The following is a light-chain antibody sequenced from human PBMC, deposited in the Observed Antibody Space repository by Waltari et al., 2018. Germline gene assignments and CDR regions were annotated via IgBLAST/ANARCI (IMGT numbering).Light chain of an antibody. CDR3: QQSYRAPQT. CDR1: QSISTS. J-gene: IGKJ4*01. Sequence: DIQVTQSPSSLSASVGDRVTITCRTSQSISTSLNGYQQKPRKPPKLLIFAASALQSGVSSRCSGSGSQTDFTLTIRNLQPEDFATYYCQQSYRAPQTFGGGTKVDMK. V-gene: IGKV1-39*01. CDR2: AAS.